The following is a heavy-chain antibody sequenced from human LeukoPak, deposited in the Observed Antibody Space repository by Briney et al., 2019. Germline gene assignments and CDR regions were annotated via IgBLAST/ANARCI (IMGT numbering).Heavy chain of an antibody. CDR2: IYTSGST. Sequence: SETLSLTFAVYVGSFSGYYWTWIRQPAGKGLEWIGRIYTSGSTNYNPPLKSRVTISVDTFKNQFSLKLSSVTAADTAVYYCARESTVTSDAFDIWGQGTMVTVSS. V-gene: IGHV4-4*07. CDR3: ARESTVTSDAFDI. J-gene: IGHJ3*02. D-gene: IGHD4-17*01. CDR1: VGSFSGYY.